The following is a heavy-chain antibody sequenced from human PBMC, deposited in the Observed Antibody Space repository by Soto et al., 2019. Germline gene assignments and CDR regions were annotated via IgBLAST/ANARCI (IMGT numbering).Heavy chain of an antibody. Sequence: PSETLSLTCSVSGGCISSSSYFWGWIRQPPGKGLEWIGSIYYSGSTYYNPSLKSRVTISVDTSKNQFSLKLSSVTAADTAVYYCARVCGGDCHYGMDVWGQGTTVTVSS. V-gene: IGHV4-39*07. D-gene: IGHD2-21*02. CDR2: IYYSGST. CDR3: ARVCGGDCHYGMDV. J-gene: IGHJ6*02. CDR1: GGCISSSSYF.